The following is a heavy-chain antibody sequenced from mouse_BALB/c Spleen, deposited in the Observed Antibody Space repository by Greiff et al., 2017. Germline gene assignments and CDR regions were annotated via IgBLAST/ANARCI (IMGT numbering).Heavy chain of an antibody. D-gene: IGHD2-4*01. CDR3: ARIYYDYHGAMDY. CDR2: ISDGGSYT. CDR1: GFTFSDYY. Sequence: EVMLVESGGGLVKPGGSLQLSCAASGFTFSDYYMYWVRQTPEKRLEWVATISDGGSYTSYPDSVKGRFTISSDNAKNNLYLQMSSLKSEDTAMYYCARIYYDYHGAMDYWGQGTSVTVSS. V-gene: IGHV5-4*02. J-gene: IGHJ4*01.